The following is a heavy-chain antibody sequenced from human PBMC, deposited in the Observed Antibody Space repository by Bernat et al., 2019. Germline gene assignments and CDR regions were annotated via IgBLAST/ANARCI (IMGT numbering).Heavy chain of an antibody. D-gene: IGHD4-17*01. CDR3: ATLYGDFLPY. Sequence: EVQLVVSGGGLVQPGGSLRLSCAASGFTFSTYEMIWVRQAPGKGLEWVSYISSSGSSIYYADSVKGRLTISRENAKNSLYLQMNSLRAEDTAVYYCATLYGDFLPYWGQGTLVTVSS. CDR1: GFTFSTYE. V-gene: IGHV3-48*03. CDR2: ISSSGSSI. J-gene: IGHJ4*02.